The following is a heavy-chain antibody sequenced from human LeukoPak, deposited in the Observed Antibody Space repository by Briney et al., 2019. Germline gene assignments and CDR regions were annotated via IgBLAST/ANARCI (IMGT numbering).Heavy chain of an antibody. CDR1: GYSISNGYS. J-gene: IGHJ4*02. Sequence: SETLSLTCTVSGYSISNGYSWGWVRQPPGTGLEWSGSIYHSGRTYYNPPLKSRVTISVDTSKNQFSLKLNSVTAADTAVYDCARGAVACIDYWGQGTLVTVSS. D-gene: IGHD6-19*01. CDR2: IYHSGRT. CDR3: ARGAVACIDY. V-gene: IGHV4-38-2*02.